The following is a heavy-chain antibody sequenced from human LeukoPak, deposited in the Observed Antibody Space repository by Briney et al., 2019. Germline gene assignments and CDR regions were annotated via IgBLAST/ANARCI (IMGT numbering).Heavy chain of an antibody. CDR3: AKDMGRGWAIAAWSFDY. Sequence: PGGPLSFPCPPSGSPFNVLPLPWARQAQGKGLGGAPGFSWNSGSIGYADSVKGRFTISRDNAKNSLYLQMNSLRAEDTALYYCAKDMGRGWAIAAWSFDYWGQGTLVTVSS. CDR1: GSPFNVLP. D-gene: IGHD6-6*01. CDR2: FSWNSGSI. J-gene: IGHJ4*02. V-gene: IGHV3-9*01.